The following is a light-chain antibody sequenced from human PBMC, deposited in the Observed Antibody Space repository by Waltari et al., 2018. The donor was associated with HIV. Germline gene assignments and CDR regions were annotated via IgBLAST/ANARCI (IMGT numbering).Light chain of an antibody. CDR3: QVWDSSRGLSFV. Sequence: SYVLIQPPSVSVAPGQTDTITCGGNDIASKSVHWYQQKPGQAPVLVVSDDHDRPSGIPERVSGSNSGNTATLTISRVEAGDEADYYCQVWDSSRGLSFVFGSGTKVTVL. CDR1: DIASKS. V-gene: IGLV3-21*02. J-gene: IGLJ1*01. CDR2: DDH.